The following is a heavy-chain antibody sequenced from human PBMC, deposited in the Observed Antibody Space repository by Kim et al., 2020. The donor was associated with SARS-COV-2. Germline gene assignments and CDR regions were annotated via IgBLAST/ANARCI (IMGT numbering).Heavy chain of an antibody. CDR3: AREYRGVALYYVDY. J-gene: IGHJ4*02. Sequence: NPSLKSRVTISVDTSKNQVSLKLSSVTAADTAVYYCAREYRGVALYYVDYWGQGTLVTVSS. V-gene: IGHV4-34*01. D-gene: IGHD3-10*01.